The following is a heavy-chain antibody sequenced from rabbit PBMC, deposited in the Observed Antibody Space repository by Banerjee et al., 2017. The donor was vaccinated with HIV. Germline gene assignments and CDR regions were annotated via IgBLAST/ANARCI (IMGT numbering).Heavy chain of an antibody. CDR1: GFSFSSSYY. CDR3: ARERYAGSSVYNHYFNL. Sequence: SLEESGGDLVKPGASLTLTCTASGFSFSSSYYMCWVRQAPGKGLEWIACIYAGSSGSTDYASWAKGRFTISKTSSTTVTLQMTSLTAADTATYFCARERYAGSSVYNHYFNLWGPGTLVTVS. D-gene: IGHD8-1*01. CDR2: IYAGSSGST. J-gene: IGHJ4*01. V-gene: IGHV1S40*01.